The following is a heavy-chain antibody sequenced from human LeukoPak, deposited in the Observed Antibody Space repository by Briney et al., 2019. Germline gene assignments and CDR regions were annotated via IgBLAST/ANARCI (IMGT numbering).Heavy chain of an antibody. D-gene: IGHD6-13*01. CDR1: VYTFTGYY. J-gene: IGHJ4*02. CDR3: ARGGSSWYGPKVPIDY. V-gene: IGHV1-2*02. Sequence: ASVKVSCKASVYTFTGYYMHWVRQAPGQGLEWMGWSNPNSGGTNYAQKFQGRVTMTRDTSISTAYMELSRLRSDDTAVYYCARGGSSWYGPKVPIDYWGQGTLVTVSS. CDR2: SNPNSGGT.